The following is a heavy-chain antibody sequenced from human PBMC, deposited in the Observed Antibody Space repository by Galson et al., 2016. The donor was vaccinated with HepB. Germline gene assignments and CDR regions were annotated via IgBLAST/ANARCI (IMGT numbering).Heavy chain of an antibody. J-gene: IGHJ6*02. V-gene: IGHV3-33*01. D-gene: IGHD3-16*01. CDR3: ARGSHDSFMDV. CDR1: GFTFSHFG. CDR2: IWYDGSNK. Sequence: SLRLSCAASGFTFSHFGMHWVRQAPGKGLEWVAFIWYDGSNKYYGDSVKGRFTISRDNSKNIQYLHMNSLRAEDTAVYYCARGSHDSFMDVWGQGTTVTVSS.